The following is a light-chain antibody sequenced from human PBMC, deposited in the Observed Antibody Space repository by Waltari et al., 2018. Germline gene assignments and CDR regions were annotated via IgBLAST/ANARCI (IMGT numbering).Light chain of an antibody. CDR3: QQYDNLPLT. J-gene: IGKJ4*01. V-gene: IGKV1-33*01. Sequence: DIQMTQSPSSLSASVGDRVTITCQASQDISNYLNWYQQEPGKAPKLLIYDASNLETGGPSRFSGSGSGTEFTFTISSLQPEDIATYYCQQYDNLPLTFGGGTKVEIK. CDR2: DAS. CDR1: QDISNY.